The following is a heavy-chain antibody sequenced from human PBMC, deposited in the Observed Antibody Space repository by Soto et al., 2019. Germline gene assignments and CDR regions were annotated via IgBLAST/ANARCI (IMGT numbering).Heavy chain of an antibody. V-gene: IGHV3-48*02. J-gene: IGHJ2*01. CDR3: ARDSPLYCSSTSCYDGARWYFDL. D-gene: IGHD2-2*01. CDR1: AFTFTSYS. CDR2: ISSSSSTI. Sequence: AGGSLRLSCAASAFTFTSYSMNWVRQAPGKGLEWVSYISSSSSTIYYADSVKGRFTISRDNAKNSLYLQMNSLRDEDTAVYYCARDSPLYCSSTSCYDGARWYFDLWGRGTLVTVSS.